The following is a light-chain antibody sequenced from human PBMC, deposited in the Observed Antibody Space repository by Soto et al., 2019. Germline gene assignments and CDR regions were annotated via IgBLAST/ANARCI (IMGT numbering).Light chain of an antibody. CDR1: TSNLGKNF. V-gene: IGLV1-47*01. CDR3: AVWDDSLTAYL. CDR2: KND. Sequence: QSVLTQPPSASGTPGQRVTISCSGSTSNLGKNFVYWYQQLPGMAPRLLIYKNDQRPSGVPDRFSGSKSGTSASLAISGVRSEDEADYFCAVWDDSLTAYLFGSGTQLTVL. J-gene: IGLJ7*01.